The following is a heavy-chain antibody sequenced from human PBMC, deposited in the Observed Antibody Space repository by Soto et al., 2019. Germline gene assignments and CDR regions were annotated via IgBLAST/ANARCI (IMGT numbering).Heavy chain of an antibody. CDR3: AKDRDAARYQPRQRADYYARDV. Sequence: QVQLVESGGGVVHPGGSLRLSCATSGFTFSNYGINWVRQAPGKGLEWVAVIWSDGITKDYADSVKGRFTISSDNSKKTIYRQKNSRRAEDTAVYYWAKDRDAARYQPRQRADYYARDVWGQGPTVTVSS. D-gene: IGHD1-20*01. CDR1: GFTFSNYG. CDR2: IWSDGITK. J-gene: IGHJ6*02. V-gene: IGHV3-33*06.